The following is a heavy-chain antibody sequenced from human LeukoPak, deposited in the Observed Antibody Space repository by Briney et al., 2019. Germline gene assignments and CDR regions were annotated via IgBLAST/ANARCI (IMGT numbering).Heavy chain of an antibody. Sequence: GASVKVSCKASGYTFTGYYMHWVRQAPGQGLEWMGWINPNSGGTNYAQKLQGRVSMTTDTSTSTAYMDLRSLRSGDTAVYYCARDLRYSSGWSASGMDVWGKGTTVTISS. CDR2: INPNSGGT. D-gene: IGHD6-19*01. J-gene: IGHJ6*03. V-gene: IGHV1-2*02. CDR3: ARDLRYSSGWSASGMDV. CDR1: GYTFTGYY.